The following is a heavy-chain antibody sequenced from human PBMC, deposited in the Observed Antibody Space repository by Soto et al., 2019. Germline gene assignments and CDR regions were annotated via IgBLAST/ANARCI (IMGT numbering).Heavy chain of an antibody. Sequence: QVQLQESGPGLVKPSQTLSLTCTVSGGSISSGDYYWSWIRQPPGKGLAWIGSIYYSGSTYYNPSRKRRVTISVDTSKNQFSLKLNSVTAADTAVYYCASRHSSPYFDYWGQGTLVTVSS. CDR3: ASRHSSPYFDY. CDR1: GGSISSGDYY. V-gene: IGHV4-30-4*01. D-gene: IGHD6-13*01. J-gene: IGHJ4*02. CDR2: IYYSGST.